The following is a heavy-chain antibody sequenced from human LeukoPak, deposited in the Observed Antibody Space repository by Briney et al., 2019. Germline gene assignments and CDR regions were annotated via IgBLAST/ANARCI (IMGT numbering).Heavy chain of an antibody. V-gene: IGHV4-34*01. J-gene: IGHJ4*02. CDR3: ARERRYGDYVEPFDY. CDR1: GVSFSGYY. D-gene: IGHD4-17*01. Sequence: PSETLSLTCAVYGVSFSGYYWSWIRQPPGKGLEWIGEINHSGSTNYNPSLKSRVTISVDTSKNQFSLKLSSVTAADTAVYYCARERRYGDYVEPFDYWGQGTLVTVSS. CDR2: INHSGST.